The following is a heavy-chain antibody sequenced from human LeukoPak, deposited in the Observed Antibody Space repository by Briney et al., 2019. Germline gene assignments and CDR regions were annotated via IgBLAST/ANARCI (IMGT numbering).Heavy chain of an antibody. CDR1: GGSISSYY. J-gene: IGHJ5*02. Sequence: PSETLSLTCTVSGGSISSYYWSWIRQPAGKGLEWIGEINHSGSTNYNPSLKSRVTISVDTSKDQFSLKLSSVTAADTAVYYCARRGYCSSTSCQGFDPWGQGTLVTVSS. CDR2: INHSGST. CDR3: ARRGYCSSTSCQGFDP. D-gene: IGHD2-2*01. V-gene: IGHV4-34*01.